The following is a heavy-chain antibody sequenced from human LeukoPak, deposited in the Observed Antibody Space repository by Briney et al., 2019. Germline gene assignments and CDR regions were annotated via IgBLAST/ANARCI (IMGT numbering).Heavy chain of an antibody. CDR1: GFTFNSHW. Sequence: PGGSFRLSCAASGFTFNSHWMHWVRQAPGKGLVWVSRINGDGSSTTYADSVRGRFTISRDDAKNTLYLEMNSLRAEDTAVYYCAREWHDAFDIWGQGTMVTVSS. J-gene: IGHJ3*02. CDR2: INGDGSST. D-gene: IGHD5-24*01. V-gene: IGHV3-74*01. CDR3: AREWHDAFDI.